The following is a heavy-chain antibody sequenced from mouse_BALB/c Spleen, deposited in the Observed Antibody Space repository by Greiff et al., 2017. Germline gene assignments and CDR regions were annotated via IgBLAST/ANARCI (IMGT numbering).Heavy chain of an antibody. CDR1: GFSLTSYG. CDR2: IWAGGST. D-gene: IGHD2-4*01. Sequence: VKLQESGPGLVAPSQSLSITCTVSGFSLTSYGVHWVRQPPGKGLEWLGVIWAGGSTNYNSALMSRLSISKDNSKSQVFLKMNSLQTDDTAMYYCARVPFYDYDSAWFAYWGQGTLVTVSA. CDR3: ARVPFYDYDSAWFAY. J-gene: IGHJ3*01. V-gene: IGHV2-9*02.